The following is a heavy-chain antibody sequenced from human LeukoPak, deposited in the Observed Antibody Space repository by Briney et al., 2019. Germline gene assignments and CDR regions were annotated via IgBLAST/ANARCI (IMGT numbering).Heavy chain of an antibody. CDR3: ARSYYYGSGSYYLDY. J-gene: IGHJ4*02. Sequence: GGSLTLSCAASEFTFRTYGMHWLRQAPGKGLDWVAFIRYDGINKYYADSMKGRFTISRDNAKNSLYLQMNSLRAEDTALYYCARSYYYGSGSYYLDYWGQGTLVTVSS. V-gene: IGHV3-30*02. CDR2: IRYDGINK. D-gene: IGHD3-10*01. CDR1: EFTFRTYG.